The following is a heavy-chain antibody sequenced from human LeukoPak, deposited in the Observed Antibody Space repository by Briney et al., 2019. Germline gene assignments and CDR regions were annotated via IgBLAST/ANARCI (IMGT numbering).Heavy chain of an antibody. CDR1: GGSTSSYY. CDR2: IFYSGST. J-gene: IGHJ5*02. Sequence: PSGTLSLTCTVSGGSTSSYYWSWIRQPPGKGLEWIACIFYSGSTKYNPSLKSRVTISVDTSKNQLSLKLSSVTAADTAVYYCAREPGFDSSGYLNWFDPWGQGTLVTVSS. D-gene: IGHD3-22*01. V-gene: IGHV4-59*01. CDR3: AREPGFDSSGYLNWFDP.